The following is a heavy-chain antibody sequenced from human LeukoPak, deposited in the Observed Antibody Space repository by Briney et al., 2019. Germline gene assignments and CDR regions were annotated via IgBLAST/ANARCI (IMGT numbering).Heavy chain of an antibody. CDR1: GYSFTRYW. Sequence: GESLKISCKASGYSFTRYWIGWVRQMPGKGLEWMGIIYPGDSDIRYSPSFQGQVTISADRSISTAYLQWSSLKASDTAMYYCGRSISSAWLDYWGPGTLVTVSS. CDR3: GRSISSAWLDY. V-gene: IGHV5-51*01. D-gene: IGHD6-19*01. CDR2: IYPGDSDI. J-gene: IGHJ4*02.